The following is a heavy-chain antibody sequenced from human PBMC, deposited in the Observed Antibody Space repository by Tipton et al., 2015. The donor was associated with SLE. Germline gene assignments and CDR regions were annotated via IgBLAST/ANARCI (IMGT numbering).Heavy chain of an antibody. J-gene: IGHJ6*04. Sequence: LRLSCTVSGDSISSYYWNWIRQSPGKGLEWIGYVYHSGSTNYNPSLKSRVTISVDTSKNQFSLKLTSVTAADTAIYFCARLQFIFGGMDVWGKGTTVTVSS. V-gene: IGHV4-59*12. CDR3: ARLQFIFGGMDV. CDR1: GDSISSYY. D-gene: IGHD3-3*01. CDR2: VYHSGST.